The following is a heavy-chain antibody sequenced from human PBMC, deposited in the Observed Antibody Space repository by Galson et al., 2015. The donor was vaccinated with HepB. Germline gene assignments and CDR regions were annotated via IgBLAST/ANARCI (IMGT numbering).Heavy chain of an antibody. D-gene: IGHD6-6*01. Sequence: SVKVSCKASEYTFTGYYIHWVRQAPGQGLEWMGWINPNSGGTLSAQKFQGRVSMTRDTSISTAYMELSRLKSDDTAMYYCVRGSQAWAARGLFDYWGQGTLVTVSS. CDR3: VRGSQAWAARGLFDY. CDR1: EYTFTGYY. V-gene: IGHV1-2*02. J-gene: IGHJ4*02. CDR2: INPNSGGT.